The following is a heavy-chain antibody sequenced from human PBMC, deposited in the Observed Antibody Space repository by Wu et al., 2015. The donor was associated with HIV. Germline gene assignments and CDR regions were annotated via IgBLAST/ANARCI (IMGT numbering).Heavy chain of an antibody. J-gene: IGHJ1*01. V-gene: IGHV1-18*04. CDR2: ISVYNGNK. D-gene: IGHD5-12*01. CDR3: ATSGSTTIGQYFQN. CDR1: TSIFSNNG. Sequence: QVQLVQSEVEVQKPGASVKVSCKTSTSIFSNNGINWVRQAPGQGLEWMGWISVYNGNKKYPHKFEDRVSLTADTSTTTAYMELRSLGTDDTAIYYCATSGSTTIGQYFQNWGQGTLVTVSS.